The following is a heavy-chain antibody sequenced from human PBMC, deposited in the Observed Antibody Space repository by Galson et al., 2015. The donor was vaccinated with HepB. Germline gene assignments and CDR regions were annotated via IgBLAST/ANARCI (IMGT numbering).Heavy chain of an antibody. CDR1: GFTFSSYA. J-gene: IGHJ4*02. D-gene: IGHD5-18*01. Sequence: SLRLSCAASGFTFSSYAMHWVRQAPGKGLEYVSAISSNGGSTYYADSVRGRFTISRDNSKNTLYLQMSSLRAEDTAVYYCVRLYSYGYVYWGQGTLVTVSS. CDR2: ISSNGGST. V-gene: IGHV3-64D*06. CDR3: VRLYSYGYVY.